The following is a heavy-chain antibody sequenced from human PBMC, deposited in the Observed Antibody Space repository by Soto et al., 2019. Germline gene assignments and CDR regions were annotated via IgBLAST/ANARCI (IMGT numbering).Heavy chain of an antibody. J-gene: IGHJ4*02. V-gene: IGHV1-2*02. CDR1: GYSFTDFY. CDR2: INPNTGDT. Sequence: QVHLVQSGAEVKKPGASVKVSCKASGYSFTDFYMHWVRQAPGQGLEWLGWINPNTGDTDYAQIFPGRVSLTRETSTSTAYMEMTRLTSDDTAVYYCAKDPPRGVQLVVGDFWGQGTLVTVSS. CDR3: AKDPPRGVQLVVGDF. D-gene: IGHD3-10*01.